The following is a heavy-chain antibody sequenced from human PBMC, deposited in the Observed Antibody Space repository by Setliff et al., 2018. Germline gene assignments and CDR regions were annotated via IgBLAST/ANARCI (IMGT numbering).Heavy chain of an antibody. CDR2: IYHSGST. J-gene: IGHJ6*03. Sequence: SETLPLTCAVSGDSISSSNWWNWVRQPPGKGLEWIGEIYHSGSTKYNPSLKSRVTISVDKSKNQFSLKLSSVTAADTAVYYCARSSYSGNYLNVWGQGTTVTVSS. CDR1: GDSISSSNW. D-gene: IGHD1-26*01. CDR3: ARSSYSGNYLNV. V-gene: IGHV4-4*02.